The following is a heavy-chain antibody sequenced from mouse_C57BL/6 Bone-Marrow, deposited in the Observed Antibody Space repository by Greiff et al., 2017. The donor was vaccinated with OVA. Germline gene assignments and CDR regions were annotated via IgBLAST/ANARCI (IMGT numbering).Heavy chain of an antibody. CDR3: ARLGYGNRVGYFDV. Sequence: QVQLQQPGAELVKPGASVKLSCKASGYTFTSYWMQWVKQRPGQGLEWIGEIDPSDSYTNYNQKCKGKATLTVDTSSSTAYMQLSSLTSEDSAVYYCARLGYGNRVGYFDVCGKGTTVTVSS. CDR1: GYTFTSYW. CDR2: IDPSDSYT. D-gene: IGHD2-1*01. J-gene: IGHJ1*03. V-gene: IGHV1-50*01.